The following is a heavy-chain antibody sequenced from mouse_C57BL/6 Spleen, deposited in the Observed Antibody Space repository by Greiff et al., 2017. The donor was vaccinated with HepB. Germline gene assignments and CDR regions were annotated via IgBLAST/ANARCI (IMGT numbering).Heavy chain of an antibody. CDR1: GFTFSSYG. J-gene: IGHJ3*01. CDR2: ISSGGSYT. CDR3: ARVWGTGGFAY. Sequence: EVQRVESGGDLVKPGGSLKLSCAASGFTFSSYGMSWVRQTPDKRLEWVATISSGGSYTYYPDSVKGRFTISRDNAKNTLYLQMSSLKSEDTAMYYCARVWGTGGFAYWGQGTLVTVSA. V-gene: IGHV5-6*01.